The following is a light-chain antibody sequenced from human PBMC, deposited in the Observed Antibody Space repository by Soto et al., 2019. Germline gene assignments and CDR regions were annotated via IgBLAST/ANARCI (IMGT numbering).Light chain of an antibody. CDR2: KNN. CDR3: VAWDDSLSGYV. CDR1: SSNIGRDY. Sequence: QSVLTQAPSASGTPGQRVIISCSGSSSNIGRDYVSWYQQLPGMAPKLLIYKNNQRPSGVPDRFSGSKSGTSASLAISGLRSEDEADYYCVAWDDSLSGYVFGTGNKLTVL. V-gene: IGLV1-47*01. J-gene: IGLJ1*01.